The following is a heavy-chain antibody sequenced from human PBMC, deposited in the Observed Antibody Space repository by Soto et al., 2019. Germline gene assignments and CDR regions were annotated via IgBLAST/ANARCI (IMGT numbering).Heavy chain of an antibody. J-gene: IGHJ4*02. D-gene: IGHD3-22*01. Sequence: QVQLVQSGAEVKKPGSSVKVSCKASGGTFSSYAISWVRQAPGQGLEWMGGIIPIFGTANYAQKFQGRVTITADESTSTASMELSSMRSEDTAVYYCARDRKSTYYYDSSGYGAGGFDYWGQGTLVTVSS. V-gene: IGHV1-69*01. CDR1: GGTFSSYA. CDR3: ARDRKSTYYYDSSGYGAGGFDY. CDR2: IIPIFGTA.